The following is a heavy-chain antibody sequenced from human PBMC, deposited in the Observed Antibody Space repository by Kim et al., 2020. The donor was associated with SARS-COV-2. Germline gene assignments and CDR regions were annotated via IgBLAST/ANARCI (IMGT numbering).Heavy chain of an antibody. CDR1: GYTFTSYD. Sequence: ASVKVSCKASGYTFTSYDINWVRQATGQGLEWMGWMNPNSGNTGYAQKFQGRVTMTRNTSISTAYMELSSLRSEDTAVYYCARRDHQRYSSPFDPWGQGTLVTVSS. D-gene: IGHD6-13*01. CDR3: ARRDHQRYSSPFDP. CDR2: MNPNSGNT. J-gene: IGHJ5*02. V-gene: IGHV1-8*01.